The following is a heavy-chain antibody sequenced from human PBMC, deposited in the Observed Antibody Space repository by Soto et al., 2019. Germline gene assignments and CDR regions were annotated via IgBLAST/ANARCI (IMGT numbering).Heavy chain of an antibody. Sequence: ASVKVSCKASGYTFTDYYINWVRQAPGQGLEWMGWINPNSGGTNYAQNFQGRVTMTRDTSISTAYMDLSRLKSDDTAVYYCARSNSYYKDWFGPHRQLTLVTVCS. CDR2: INPNSGGT. D-gene: IGHD3-10*01. CDR3: ARSNSYYKDWFGP. CDR1: GYTFTDYY. J-gene: IGHJ5*02. V-gene: IGHV1-2*02.